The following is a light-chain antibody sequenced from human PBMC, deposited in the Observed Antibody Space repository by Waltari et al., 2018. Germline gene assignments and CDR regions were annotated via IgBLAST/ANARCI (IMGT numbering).Light chain of an antibody. CDR2: TDD. CDR1: SSDIGSHY. V-gene: IGLV1-47*02. CDR3: AAWDDSPSGHVV. J-gene: IGLJ2*01. Sequence: SVLTQPPSASGAPGQRVTISCSGSSSDIGSHYVYWYQQLPETCPKHLIYTDDQRAAGVPDRVSASKSGTSASLAISGLRSEDEADYYCAAWDDSPSGHVVFGGGTKLTVL.